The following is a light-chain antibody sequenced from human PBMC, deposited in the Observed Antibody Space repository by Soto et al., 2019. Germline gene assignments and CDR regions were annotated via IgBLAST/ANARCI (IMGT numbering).Light chain of an antibody. CDR2: KAS. J-gene: IGKJ1*01. Sequence: DIQMTQSPPTLSASVGDRVTITCRASRGISSWLAWYQQKPGKAPKLLIYKASSLEGGVPSRSSGSGSGTEFTRTISSLQPDDFATYYCQQYSSFSRTFGQGTKVEIK. CDR1: RGISSW. V-gene: IGKV1-5*03. CDR3: QQYSSFSRT.